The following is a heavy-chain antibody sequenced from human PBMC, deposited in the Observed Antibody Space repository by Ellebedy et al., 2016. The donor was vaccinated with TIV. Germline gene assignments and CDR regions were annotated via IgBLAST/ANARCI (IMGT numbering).Heavy chain of an antibody. CDR1: GFTFRSFA. V-gene: IGHV3-30-3*01. Sequence: GGSLRLSCAASGFTFRSFAMHWVRQAPGKGLEWLAVISYDATNEDYADSVKGRFTISRDNSKNTLYLQMNRLRLEDTAVYYCARGEGTVGLLGFLWGQGTLVTVSS. J-gene: IGHJ4*02. CDR2: ISYDATNE. D-gene: IGHD1-26*01. CDR3: ARGEGTVGLLGFL.